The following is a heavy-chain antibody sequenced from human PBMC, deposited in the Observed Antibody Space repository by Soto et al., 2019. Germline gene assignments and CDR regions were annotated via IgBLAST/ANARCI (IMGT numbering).Heavy chain of an antibody. CDR1: GGSISSSNW. D-gene: IGHD6-19*01. Sequence: PSETLSLTCAVSGGSISSSNWWSWVRQPPGKGLEWIGEIYHSGSTNYNPSLKSRVTISVDKSKNQFSLKLSSVTAADTAVYYCATGGHVAGSYYYYYGMDVWGQGTTVTVSS. CDR3: ATGGHVAGSYYYYYGMDV. CDR2: IYHSGST. J-gene: IGHJ6*02. V-gene: IGHV4-4*02.